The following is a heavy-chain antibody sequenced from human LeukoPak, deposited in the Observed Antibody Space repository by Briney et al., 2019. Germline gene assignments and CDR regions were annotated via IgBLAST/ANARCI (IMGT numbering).Heavy chain of an antibody. V-gene: IGHV3-30*18. CDR1: GFTFSTYG. CDR3: AKGIRDFSWLPSFDW. D-gene: IGHD3-9*01. J-gene: IGHJ4*02. CDR2: TSFDGSNQ. Sequence: PGGSLRLSCAASGFTFSTYGMHWARQAPGKGLEWVAVTSFDGSNQYYADSVKGRFTISRDNFKSTLFLQMNSLTAEDTAVYYCAKGIRDFSWLPSFDWWGQGIQVTVSS.